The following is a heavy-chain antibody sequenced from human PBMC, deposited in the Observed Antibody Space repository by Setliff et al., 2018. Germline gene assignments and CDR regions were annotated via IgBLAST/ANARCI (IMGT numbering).Heavy chain of an antibody. CDR1: DGSLSTYY. Sequence: SETLSLTCTVSDGSLSTYYWSWIRQPPGKGLEFIGYVYYSGTASYSPSLRSRLTISVDTSKNQFSLKLRSVTAADTAVYYCARGGTFRYFDFWGQGAPVTVSS. CDR2: VYYSGTA. CDR3: ARGGTFRYFDF. V-gene: IGHV4-59*01. D-gene: IGHD5-12*01. J-gene: IGHJ4*02.